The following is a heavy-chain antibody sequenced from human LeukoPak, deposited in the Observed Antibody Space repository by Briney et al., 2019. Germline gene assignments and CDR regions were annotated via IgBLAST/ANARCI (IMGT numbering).Heavy chain of an antibody. CDR1: GFTFSGSA. CDR2: IRSKANSYAT. CDR3: TRRAKDDSSGYYST. V-gene: IGHV3-73*01. Sequence: GGSLKLSCAASGFTFSGSAMHWVRQAPGKGLEWVGRIRSKANSYATAYAASVKGRFTISRDESKNTAYLQMNSLKTEDTAVYYCTRRAKDDSSGYYSTWGQGTLVTVSS. D-gene: IGHD3-22*01. J-gene: IGHJ5*02.